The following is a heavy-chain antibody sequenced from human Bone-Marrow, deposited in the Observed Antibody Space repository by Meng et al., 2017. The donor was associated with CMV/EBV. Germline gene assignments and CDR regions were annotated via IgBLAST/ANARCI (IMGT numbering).Heavy chain of an antibody. CDR3: AKATPRTVTPPLGLVDP. CDR1: GFTFSNAW. Sequence: GESLKISCAASGFTFSNAWMSWVRQAPGKGLEWVGRIKSKTDGGTTDYAAPVKGRFTISRDDSKNTLYLQMNSLRAEDTAVYYCAKATPRTVTPPLGLVDPWGQGTLVTASS. D-gene: IGHD4-11*01. J-gene: IGHJ5*02. CDR2: IKSKTDGGTT. V-gene: IGHV3-15*01.